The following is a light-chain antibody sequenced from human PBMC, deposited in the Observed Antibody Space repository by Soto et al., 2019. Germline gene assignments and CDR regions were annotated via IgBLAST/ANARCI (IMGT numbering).Light chain of an antibody. Sequence: NFMLTQPHSVSESPGKTVTISCTRRSGSIASNYVQWYQQRPGSAPTPVIYEDNERPSGVPDRFSGSIDSSSTSASLTISGLKTDDEADYYCQDYHSGNVVFGGGTKLTVL. CDR3: QDYHSGNVV. V-gene: IGLV6-57*04. J-gene: IGLJ2*01. CDR1: SGSIASNY. CDR2: EDN.